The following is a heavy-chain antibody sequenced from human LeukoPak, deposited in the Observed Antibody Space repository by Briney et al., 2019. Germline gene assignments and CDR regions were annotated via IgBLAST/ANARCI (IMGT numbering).Heavy chain of an antibody. J-gene: IGHJ4*02. Sequence: PGGSLRLSCAASGFTFSSYAMSRVRQAPGKGLEWVSAISGSGGSTYYADSVKGRFTISRDNSKNTLYLQMNSLRAEDTAVYYCAKDLGIVVVPAAIGYWGQGTLVTVSS. CDR1: GFTFSSYA. D-gene: IGHD2-2*01. V-gene: IGHV3-23*01. CDR3: AKDLGIVVVPAAIGY. CDR2: ISGSGGST.